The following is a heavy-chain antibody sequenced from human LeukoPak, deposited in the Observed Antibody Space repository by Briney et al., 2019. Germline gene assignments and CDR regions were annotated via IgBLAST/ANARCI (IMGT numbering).Heavy chain of an antibody. Sequence: SETLSLTCAVYGGSFSGYYWSWIRQPPGKGLEWIGEINHSGSTNYNPSLKSRVTISVDTSKNQFSLKLSSVTAADTAVYYCARGPIAVAGTQYDNWGQGTLVTVSS. J-gene: IGHJ4*02. CDR1: GGSFSGYY. D-gene: IGHD6-19*01. CDR3: ARGPIAVAGTQYDN. V-gene: IGHV4-34*01. CDR2: INHSGST.